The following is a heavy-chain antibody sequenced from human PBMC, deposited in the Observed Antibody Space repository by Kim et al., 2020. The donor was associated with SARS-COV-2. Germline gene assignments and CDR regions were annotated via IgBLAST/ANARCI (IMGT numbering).Heavy chain of an antibody. J-gene: IGHJ4*02. D-gene: IGHD3-10*01. Sequence: YYTDSAKGRFTVSRDDSKNTLYLQMSSLRAEDTALYYCATNITWFFFDYWGQGTLVTVSS. CDR3: ATNITWFFFDY. V-gene: IGHV3-23*05.